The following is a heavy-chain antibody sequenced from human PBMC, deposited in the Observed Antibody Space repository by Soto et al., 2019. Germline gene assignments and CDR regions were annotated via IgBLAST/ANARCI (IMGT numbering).Heavy chain of an antibody. J-gene: IGHJ5*02. CDR1: GFTFSSYG. D-gene: IGHD6-19*01. CDR2: ISYDGSNK. Sequence: QVQLVESGGGVVQPGRSLRLSCAASGFTFSSYGMHWVRQAPGKGLEWVAVISYDGSNKYYTDSVKGRFTISRDNSKNTLYLQMNSLRAEDTAVYYCARGNGQWPNWFDPWGQGTLVTVSS. V-gene: IGHV3-30*03. CDR3: ARGNGQWPNWFDP.